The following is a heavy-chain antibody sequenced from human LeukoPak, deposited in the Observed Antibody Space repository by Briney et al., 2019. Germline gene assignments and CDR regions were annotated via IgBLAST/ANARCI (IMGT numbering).Heavy chain of an antibody. J-gene: IGHJ4*02. Sequence: GESLKISCKGSGYSFTNYWIGWVRQMPGKGLEWVAIIYPGDSDTRYSPSFQGQVTISADKSISTAYLQWSSLKASDTAMYYCARQYYYDSSGYYGFDYWGQGTLVTVSS. V-gene: IGHV5-51*01. CDR3: ARQYYYDSSGYYGFDY. D-gene: IGHD3-22*01. CDR2: IYPGDSDT. CDR1: GYSFTNYW.